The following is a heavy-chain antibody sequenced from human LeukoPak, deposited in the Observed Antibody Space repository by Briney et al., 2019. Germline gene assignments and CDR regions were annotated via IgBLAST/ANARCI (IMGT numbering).Heavy chain of an antibody. J-gene: IGHJ6*02. CDR1: GYTFTSYT. CDR2: ISAYNGNT. V-gene: IGHV1-18*01. Sequence: ASVKVSCKASGYTFTSYTITWVRQAPGQGLEWMGWISAYNGNTNYAQKLQGRVTMTTDTSTSTAYMELRSLRSDDTAVYYCARLVVVPAAPRDYYYYYGMDVWGQGTTVTVSS. CDR3: ARLVVVPAAPRDYYYYYGMDV. D-gene: IGHD2-2*01.